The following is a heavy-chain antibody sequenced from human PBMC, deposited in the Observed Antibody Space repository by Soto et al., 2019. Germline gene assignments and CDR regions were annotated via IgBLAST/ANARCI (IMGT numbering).Heavy chain of an antibody. CDR1: GGTFSSYA. V-gene: IGHV1-69*01. CDR3: ARGPWCSGGSCYSLSYYYGMDV. CDR2: IIPIFGTA. Sequence: QVQLVQSGAEVKKPGSSVKDSCKASGGTFSSYAISWVRQAPGQGLEWMGGIIPIFGTANYAQKFQGRVTITADESTSTAYMELSSLRSEDTAVYYCARGPWCSGGSCYSLSYYYGMDVWGQGTTVTVSS. J-gene: IGHJ6*02. D-gene: IGHD2-15*01.